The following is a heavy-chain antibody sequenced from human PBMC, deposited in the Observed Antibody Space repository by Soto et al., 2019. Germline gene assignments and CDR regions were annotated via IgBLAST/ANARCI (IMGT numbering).Heavy chain of an antibody. J-gene: IGHJ3*02. CDR3: ARDEWDDYVWGSYRYGPNAFDI. D-gene: IGHD3-16*02. V-gene: IGHV1-46*01. CDR2: INPSGGST. CDR1: GYTFTSYY. Sequence: ASVKVSCKASGYTFTSYYMHWVRQAPGQGLEWMGIINPSGGSTSYAQKFQGRVTMTRDTSTSTVYMELSSLRSEDTAVYYCARDEWDDYVWGSYRYGPNAFDIWGQGTMVTVSS.